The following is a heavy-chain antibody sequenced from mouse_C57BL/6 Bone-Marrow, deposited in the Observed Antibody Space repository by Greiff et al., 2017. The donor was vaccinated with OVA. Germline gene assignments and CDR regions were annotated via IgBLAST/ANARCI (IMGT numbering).Heavy chain of an antibody. D-gene: IGHD3-2*02. J-gene: IGHJ2*01. Sequence: LQESGAELARPGASVKLSCKASGYTFTSYGISWVKQRTGQGLEWIGEIYPRSGNTYYNEKFKGKATLTADKSSSTAYMELRSLTSEDAAVYFLSRSVTAQDYFDDWGQGTTLTVSS. CDR3: SRSVTAQDYFDD. CDR2: IYPRSGNT. CDR1: GYTFTSYG. V-gene: IGHV1-81*01.